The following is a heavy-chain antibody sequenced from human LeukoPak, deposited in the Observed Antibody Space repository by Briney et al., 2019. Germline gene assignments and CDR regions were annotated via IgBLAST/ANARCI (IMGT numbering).Heavy chain of an antibody. J-gene: IGHJ3*02. Sequence: NTSETLSLTCTVSGGSISSYYWGWIRQPPGKGLEWIGSIYYSGSTYYNPSLKSRVTISVDTSKNQFSLKLSSVTAADTAVYYCARVLVTHDAFDIWGQGTMVTVSS. CDR1: GGSISSYY. D-gene: IGHD2-21*02. CDR2: IYYSGST. V-gene: IGHV4-39*07. CDR3: ARVLVTHDAFDI.